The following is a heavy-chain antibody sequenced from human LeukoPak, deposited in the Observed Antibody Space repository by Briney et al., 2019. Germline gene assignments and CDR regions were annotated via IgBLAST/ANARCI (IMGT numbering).Heavy chain of an antibody. D-gene: IGHD3-10*01. Sequence: GGSLRLSCAASGFTFSSHAMSWVRQAPGKGLEWVSAISGSGVSTYYADSVKGRFTISRDNSKSTLYLQMNSLRAEDTAVYYCARGFQTYYYGSGTLSWFDPWGQGTLVTVSS. CDR2: ISGSGVST. CDR3: ARGFQTYYYGSGTLSWFDP. J-gene: IGHJ5*02. V-gene: IGHV3-23*01. CDR1: GFTFSSHA.